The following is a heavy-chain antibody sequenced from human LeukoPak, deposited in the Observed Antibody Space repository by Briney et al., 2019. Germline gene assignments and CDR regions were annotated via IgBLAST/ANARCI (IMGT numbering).Heavy chain of an antibody. Sequence: ASVKVPCKASGYTFTSYDINWVRQATGQGLEWMGWMNPNSGNTGYAQKFQGRVTITRNTSISTAYMELSSLRSEDTAVYYCARGSGSYLGDAFDIWGQGTMVTVSS. V-gene: IGHV1-8*03. CDR1: GYTFTSYD. D-gene: IGHD1-26*01. CDR2: MNPNSGNT. J-gene: IGHJ3*02. CDR3: ARGSGSYLGDAFDI.